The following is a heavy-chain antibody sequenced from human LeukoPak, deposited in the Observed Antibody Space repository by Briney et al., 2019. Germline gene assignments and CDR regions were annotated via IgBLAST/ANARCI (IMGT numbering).Heavy chain of an antibody. CDR2: ISGSGGST. CDR1: GFTFSSYA. D-gene: IGHD3-22*01. CDR3: AKGPYYYDSSGYTPLDY. V-gene: IGHV3-23*01. Sequence: GGSLRLSCAASGFTFSSYAMSWVRQAPGKGLEWVSAISGSGGSTYYADSVKGRFTISRDNSKNTLYLQMNSLRAEDTAVYYCAKGPYYYDSSGYTPLDYWGQGTLVTVSS. J-gene: IGHJ4*02.